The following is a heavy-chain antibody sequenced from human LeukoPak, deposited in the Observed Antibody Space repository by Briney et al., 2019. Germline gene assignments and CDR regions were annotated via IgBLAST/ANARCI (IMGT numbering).Heavy chain of an antibody. J-gene: IGHJ4*02. D-gene: IGHD3-10*01. CDR1: GASITGDY. CDR3: ARLTMVRGVTTLDY. Sequence: PSETLSLTCTVSGASITGDYWNWIRQPPGKGLEWIGFVRHYNPSLKSRVTISVDTSKNQFSLKLSSVTAADTAVYYCARLTMVRGVTTLDYWGQGTLVTVSS. V-gene: IGHV4-59*08. CDR2: VR.